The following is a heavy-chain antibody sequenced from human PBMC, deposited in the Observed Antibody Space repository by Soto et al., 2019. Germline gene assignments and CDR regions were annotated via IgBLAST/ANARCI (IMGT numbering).Heavy chain of an antibody. CDR2: IYYSGST. V-gene: IGHV4-31*03. CDR3: ARERTHYFDY. J-gene: IGHJ4*02. D-gene: IGHD1-7*01. CDR1: GGSISSGGYY. Sequence: SETLSLSCTVSGGSISSGGYYWSWIRQHPGKGLEWIGYIYYSGSTYYNPSLKSRVTISVDTSKNQFSLKLSSVTAADTAVYYCARERTHYFDYWGQGTLVTVSS.